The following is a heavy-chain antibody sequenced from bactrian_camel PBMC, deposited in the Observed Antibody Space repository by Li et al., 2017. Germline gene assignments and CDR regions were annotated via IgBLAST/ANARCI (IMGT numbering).Heavy chain of an antibody. Sequence: VQLVESGGGLVQPGGSLRLSCVASGLTFSHYAMSWVRQAPGKGFEWVSTIYSDGNTAYADSVKGRFTISRDNAGNTVYLQMNSLKSEDTAMYYCAAPLMYGGSWRGADFGYCGQGTQVTVS. D-gene: IGHD6*01. J-gene: IGHJ6*01. V-gene: IGHV3S10*01. CDR2: IYSDGNT. CDR1: GLTFSHYA. CDR3: AAPLMYGGSWRGADFGY.